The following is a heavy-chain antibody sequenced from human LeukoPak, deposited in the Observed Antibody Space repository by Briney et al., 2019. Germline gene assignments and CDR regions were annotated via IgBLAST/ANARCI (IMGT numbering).Heavy chain of an antibody. CDR2: IRYDGSNK. Sequence: GESLRLSCAASGSTFSSYGMHWVGQAPGKGLEWVAFIRYDGSNKYYAGSVEGRFTISRDSSKNTLYLQMNSLRAEDTALYYCAKDLSSRPYFDYWGQGTLVSVSS. CDR1: GSTFSSYG. J-gene: IGHJ4*02. V-gene: IGHV3-30*02. CDR3: AKDLSSRPYFDY.